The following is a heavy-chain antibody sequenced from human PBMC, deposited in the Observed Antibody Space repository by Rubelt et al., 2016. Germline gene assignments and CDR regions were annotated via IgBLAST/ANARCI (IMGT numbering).Heavy chain of an antibody. V-gene: IGHV3-30*18. Sequence: QVQLVESGGGVVQPGRSLRLSCAASGFTFSSYGMHWVRQAPGKGLEWVAVISYAGSNKYYADSVKGRFTISRDNAKNTLYLQMNSLRAEDTAVYYCAKVRGYRHYFDYWGQGTLVTVSS. J-gene: IGHJ4*02. CDR3: AKVRGYRHYFDY. D-gene: IGHD5-18*01. CDR2: ISYAGSNK. CDR1: GFTFSSYG.